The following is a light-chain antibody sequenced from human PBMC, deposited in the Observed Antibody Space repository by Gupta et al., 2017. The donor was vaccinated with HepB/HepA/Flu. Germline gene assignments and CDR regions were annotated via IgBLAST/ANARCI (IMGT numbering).Light chain of an antibody. CDR1: QSLLQSNGNNY. J-gene: IGKJ3*01. CDR2: LGS. CDR3: REKLQAPFT. Sequence: DIVMTQSPLSLPVTPGESASISCRSSQSLLQSNGNNYLDWFVQKPGQSPQLLIYLGSNRASGVPDRFSGSGSGTDFTLKINRVDAEDVGVYYCREKLQAPFTFGHGTKVDVK. V-gene: IGKV2-28*01.